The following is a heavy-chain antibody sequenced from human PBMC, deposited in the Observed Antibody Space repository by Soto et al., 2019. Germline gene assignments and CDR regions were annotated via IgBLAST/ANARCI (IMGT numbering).Heavy chain of an antibody. CDR3: VRHVTTGTYRGFLDY. CDR2: IYYGGSP. V-gene: IGHV4-39*01. D-gene: IGHD3-16*02. Sequence: QLQLQESGPGLVTPSETLSLTCTVSGGSISSSDYHWGWIRQPPGKGLEWIGAIYYGGSPYYNPSLKSRVTMSVDTSKNQFSLKLSSVTATDTAVFYCVRHVTTGTYRGFLDYWGQGTLVTVSS. J-gene: IGHJ4*02. CDR1: GGSISSSDYH.